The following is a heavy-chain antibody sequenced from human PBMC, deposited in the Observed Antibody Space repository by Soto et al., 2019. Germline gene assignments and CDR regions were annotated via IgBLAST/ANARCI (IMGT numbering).Heavy chain of an antibody. CDR1: GGSISSVDYY. Sequence: QVQLQESGPGLVKPSQTLSLTCTVSGGSISSVDYYWRWLRQHPGKGLEWIDYISHSGTTYYKPSLKSRVIISVDTSKNQCSLSLTAVTAADTAMYYWAREYTYGSNSFDCSGQRALVTVSS. V-gene: IGHV4-31*03. CDR3: AREYTYGSNSFDC. D-gene: IGHD4-17*01. CDR2: ISHSGTT. J-gene: IGHJ4*02.